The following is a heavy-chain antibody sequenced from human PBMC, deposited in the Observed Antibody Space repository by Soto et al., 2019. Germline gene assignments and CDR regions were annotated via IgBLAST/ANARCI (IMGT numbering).Heavy chain of an antibody. CDR1: GGSFSTYY. J-gene: IGHJ4*02. Sequence: QVQLQQLGAGLLNPSETLSLTCGVYGGSFSTYYWSWIRQPQGKGLEWIGEINQSGSTNYNPSLKSRVTMSLDTSKKQFSRKMSSVTAADTAVYYCARGYYYESLRLDSWGQGTLVTVSS. V-gene: IGHV4-34*01. CDR2: INQSGST. CDR3: ARGYYYESLRLDS. D-gene: IGHD3-22*01.